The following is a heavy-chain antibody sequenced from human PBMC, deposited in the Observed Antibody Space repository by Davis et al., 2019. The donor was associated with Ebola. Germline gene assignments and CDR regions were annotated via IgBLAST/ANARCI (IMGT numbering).Heavy chain of an antibody. CDR1: GFTFSGSA. V-gene: IGHV3-73*01. Sequence: GESLKISCAASGFTFSGSAMHWVRQASGKGLEWVGRIRSKANSYATAYAASVKGRFTISRDDSKNTLYLQMNSLKTEDTAVYYCTTAPVLYCSSTSCYNYYYGMGVWGQGTTVTVSS. J-gene: IGHJ6*02. D-gene: IGHD2-2*02. CDR3: TTAPVLYCSSTSCYNYYYGMGV. CDR2: IRSKANSYAT.